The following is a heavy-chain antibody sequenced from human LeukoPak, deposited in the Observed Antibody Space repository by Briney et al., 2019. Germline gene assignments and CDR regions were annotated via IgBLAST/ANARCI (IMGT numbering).Heavy chain of an antibody. D-gene: IGHD6-6*01. Sequence: ASAKVSCKASGYTFTSYDINWVRQATGQGLEWMGWMNPNSGNTGYAQKFQGRVTMTRNTSISTAYMELSSLRSEDTAVYYCARALNIAARPLYYWGQGTLVTVSS. V-gene: IGHV1-8*01. CDR1: GYTFTSYD. CDR3: ARALNIAARPLYY. CDR2: MNPNSGNT. J-gene: IGHJ4*02.